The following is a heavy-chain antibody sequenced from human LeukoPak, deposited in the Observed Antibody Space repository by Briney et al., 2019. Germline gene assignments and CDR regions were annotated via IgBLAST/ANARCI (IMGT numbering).Heavy chain of an antibody. D-gene: IGHD3/OR15-3a*01. V-gene: IGHV3-7*03. CDR3: ARGDSYYYMDV. CDR2: IKQDGSEK. Sequence: GGSLRLSCAASGFTFSSYWMSWVRQAPGKGLEWVANIKQDGSEKYYVDSVKGRFTISRDNAKNSLYLQMNSLRAEDTALYYCARGDSYYYMDVWGKGTTVTVSS. J-gene: IGHJ6*03. CDR1: GFTFSSYW.